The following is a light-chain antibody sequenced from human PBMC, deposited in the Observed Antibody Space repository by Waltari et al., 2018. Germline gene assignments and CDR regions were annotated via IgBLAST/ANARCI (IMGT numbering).Light chain of an antibody. Sequence: DIGLTQSPSSLSASVGDRVTITCRASQTIREYLSWYKQRPGKAPNLLIDTASNLQSGVPPRFSGSGSGTDFTLTISSLQPEDFAIYYCQQSYNFPRTFGQGTKVEVK. V-gene: IGKV1-39*01. J-gene: IGKJ1*01. CDR1: QTIREY. CDR3: QQSYNFPRT. CDR2: TAS.